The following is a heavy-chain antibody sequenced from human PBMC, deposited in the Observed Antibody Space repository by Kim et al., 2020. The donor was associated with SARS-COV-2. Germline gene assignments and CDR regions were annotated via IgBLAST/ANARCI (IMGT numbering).Heavy chain of an antibody. Sequence: SETLSLTCAVYGGSFSGYYWSWIRQPPGKGLEWIGEINHSGSTNYNPSLKSRVTISVDTSKNQFSLKLSSVTAADTAVYYCASGITMVRGGGMDVWGQGTTVTVSS. D-gene: IGHD3-10*01. CDR2: INHSGST. V-gene: IGHV4-34*01. J-gene: IGHJ6*02. CDR1: GGSFSGYY. CDR3: ASGITMVRGGGMDV.